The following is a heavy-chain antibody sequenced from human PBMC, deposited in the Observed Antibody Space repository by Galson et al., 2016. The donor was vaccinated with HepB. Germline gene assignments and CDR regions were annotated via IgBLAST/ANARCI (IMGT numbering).Heavy chain of an antibody. Sequence: SLRLSCAASGFTFTTYAMNWVRQTPGKGLEWVSGFTGSGDVRYYADFVKGRFTISRDISKNTLYLQMSRLRAEDTAVYYCAKDRYCRTTSCYPEYFQHWGQGTLVIVSS. D-gene: IGHD2-2*01. CDR2: FTGSGDVR. V-gene: IGHV3-23*01. CDR1: GFTFTTYA. CDR3: AKDRYCRTTSCYPEYFQH. J-gene: IGHJ1*01.